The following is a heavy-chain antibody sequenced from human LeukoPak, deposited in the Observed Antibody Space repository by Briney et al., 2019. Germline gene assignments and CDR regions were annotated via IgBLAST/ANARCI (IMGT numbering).Heavy chain of an antibody. D-gene: IGHD6-13*01. Sequence: GASVKVSCKASGYTFTSYDINWVRQATGQGLEWMGWMNPNSGNTGYAQKFQGRVTITRNTSISTAYMELSSLRSEDTAVYYCACIAAAGTRAFDYWGQGTLVTVSS. CDR2: MNPNSGNT. CDR3: ACIAAAGTRAFDY. V-gene: IGHV1-8*03. CDR1: GYTFTSYD. J-gene: IGHJ4*02.